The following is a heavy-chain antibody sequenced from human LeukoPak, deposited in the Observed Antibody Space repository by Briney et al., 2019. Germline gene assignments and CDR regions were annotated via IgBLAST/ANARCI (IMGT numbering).Heavy chain of an antibody. J-gene: IGHJ4*02. D-gene: IGHD2-21*02. CDR3: ARRAYCGGDCYSDY. V-gene: IGHV5-51*01. CDR2: IYPGDSDT. Sequence: GESLKISCKGSGYSFTNYWIAWVGQMPGKGLEWMGIIYPGDSDTRYSPSFQGQVTISADKSISTAYLQWSSLKASDSAMYYCARRAYCGGDCYSDYWGQGTLVTVSP. CDR1: GYSFTNYW.